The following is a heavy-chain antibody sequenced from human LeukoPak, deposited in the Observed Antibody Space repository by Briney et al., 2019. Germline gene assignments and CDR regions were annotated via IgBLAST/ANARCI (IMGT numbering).Heavy chain of an antibody. D-gene: IGHD6-13*01. J-gene: IGHJ5*02. CDR3: ARKGYSISWYLP. CDR1: GGSISSYY. Sequence: SETLSLTCTVSGGSISSYYWSWIRQPPGKGLEWIGYIYYSGSTSYNPSLKSRVTISLDTSKNQFSLKLTSVTAADTAVYYCARKGYSISWYLPWGQGTLVTVSS. V-gene: IGHV4-59*12. CDR2: IYYSGST.